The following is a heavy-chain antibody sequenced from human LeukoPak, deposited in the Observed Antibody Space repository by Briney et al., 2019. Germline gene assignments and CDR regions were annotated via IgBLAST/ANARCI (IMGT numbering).Heavy chain of an antibody. Sequence: ASVRVSCKASGYTFSSYGITWVRQAPGQGLEWMGWISAYNGNTNYAQKIQDRVTMTTDTYTSTAHMELRRLRADDTAVYYCAREDYVWGSYRDVDYWGQGTLVTVSS. CDR1: GYTFSSYG. J-gene: IGHJ4*02. D-gene: IGHD3-16*02. V-gene: IGHV1-18*01. CDR2: ISAYNGNT. CDR3: AREDYVWGSYRDVDY.